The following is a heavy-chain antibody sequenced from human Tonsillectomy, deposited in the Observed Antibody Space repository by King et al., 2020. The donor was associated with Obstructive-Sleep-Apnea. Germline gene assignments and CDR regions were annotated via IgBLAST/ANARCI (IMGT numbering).Heavy chain of an antibody. Sequence: VQLVESGGGVVQSGRSLRLSCAASGFDFSGYALHWVRQAPGKGLEWVAGISLDGTNREYADSVKGRFIISRDNSKYTLGLQMNSLRTDDTALYYCARVRVAHGDFPLWGRGTLVTVSS. D-gene: IGHD4-17*01. J-gene: IGHJ2*01. CDR3: ARVRVAHGDFPL. CDR2: ISLDGTNR. CDR1: GFDFSGYA. V-gene: IGHV3-30*04.